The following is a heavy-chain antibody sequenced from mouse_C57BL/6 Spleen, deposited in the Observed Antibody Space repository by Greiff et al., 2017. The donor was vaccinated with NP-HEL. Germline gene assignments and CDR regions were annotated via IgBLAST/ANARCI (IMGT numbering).Heavy chain of an antibody. CDR2: IYPGDGDT. CDR3: ARGYDYYFDY. D-gene: IGHD2-4*01. CDR1: GYAFGSSW. Sequence: QVQLQQSGPELVKPGASVKISCKASGYAFGSSWMNWVKQRPGKGLEWIGRIYPGDGDTNYNGKFKGKATLTADKSSSTAYMQLSSLTSEDSAVYFCARGYDYYFDYWGQGTTLTVSS. V-gene: IGHV1-82*01. J-gene: IGHJ2*01.